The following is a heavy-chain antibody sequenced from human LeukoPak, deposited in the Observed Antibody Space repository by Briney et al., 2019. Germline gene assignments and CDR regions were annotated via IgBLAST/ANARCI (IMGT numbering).Heavy chain of an antibody. CDR2: IKYRGDT. CDR1: GGSFSDSY. J-gene: IGHJ4*02. Sequence: SETLSLTCGVYGGSFSDSYWSWIRQAPGKGLEWIGEIKYRGDTYYNPSLRSRVTISVDMSKNQFSLKMTSLTAADTGVYYCARVNSTSPFDYWGRGTLVTVSS. CDR3: ARVNSTSPFDY. V-gene: IGHV4-34*01. D-gene: IGHD2/OR15-2a*01.